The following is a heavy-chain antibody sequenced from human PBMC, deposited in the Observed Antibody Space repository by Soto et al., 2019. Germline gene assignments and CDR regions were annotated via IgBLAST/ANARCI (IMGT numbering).Heavy chain of an antibody. CDR1: GGTFSSYA. D-gene: IGHD3-3*01. CDR3: ASPSPLRFLEWLLYPLDY. V-gene: IGHV1-69*06. CDR2: IIPIFGTA. J-gene: IGHJ4*02. Sequence: SVKVSCKASGGTFSSYAISWVRQAPGQGLEWMGGIIPIFGTANYAQKFQGRVTITADKSTSTAYMERSSLRSEDTAVYYCASPSPLRFLEWLLYPLDYWGQGTLVTVSS.